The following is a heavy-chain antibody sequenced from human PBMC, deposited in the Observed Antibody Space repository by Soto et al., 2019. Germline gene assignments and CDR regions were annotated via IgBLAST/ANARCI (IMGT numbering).Heavy chain of an antibody. Sequence: GGSMRLSCSASGFTFSSYSMHWVRKAPGKGLEWVSYISSSSSTIYYADSVKGRFTISRDNAKNSLYLQMNSLRDEDTAVYYCARGAELGMGYYYYYGMDVWGQGTTVTVSS. J-gene: IGHJ6*02. CDR1: GFTFSSYS. V-gene: IGHV3-48*02. CDR2: ISSSSSTI. CDR3: ARGAELGMGYYYYYGMDV. D-gene: IGHD7-27*01.